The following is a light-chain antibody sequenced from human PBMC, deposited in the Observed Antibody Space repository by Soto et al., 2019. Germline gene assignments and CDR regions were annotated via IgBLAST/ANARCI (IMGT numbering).Light chain of an antibody. CDR1: SSDVGRYNY. V-gene: IGLV2-11*01. J-gene: IGLJ1*01. Sequence: QSALTQPASVSGSPGQSITISCTGTSSDVGRYNYVSWHQQHPGKAPKVLIFEVSNRPSGVPDRFSGSKSANTASLTISGLQAEDEADYYCCSYAGSYTYVFGTGTKLTVL. CDR2: EVS. CDR3: CSYAGSYTYV.